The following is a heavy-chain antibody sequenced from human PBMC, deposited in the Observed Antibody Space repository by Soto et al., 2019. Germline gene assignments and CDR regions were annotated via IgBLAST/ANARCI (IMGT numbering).Heavy chain of an antibody. CDR1: GGSISSGGYS. J-gene: IGHJ4*02. CDR2: NYHSGST. D-gene: IGHD1-26*01. Sequence: SETLSLTCAVSGGSISSGGYSWSWIRQPPGKGLEWIGYNYHSGSTYYNPSLKSRVTISVDNAKSTLYLQMNSLRAEDTGVYYCVRDDFGLGLDYWGLGTLVTVSS. CDR3: VRDDFGLGLDY. V-gene: IGHV4-30-2*01.